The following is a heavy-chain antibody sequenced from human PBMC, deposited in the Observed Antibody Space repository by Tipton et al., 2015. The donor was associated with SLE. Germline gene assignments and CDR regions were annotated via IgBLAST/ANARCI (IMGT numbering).Heavy chain of an antibody. J-gene: IGHJ5*02. Sequence: TLSLTCAVYGGSFSGYYWSWIRQPPGKGLEWIGEINHSGSTNYNPSLKSRVPISVDTSKNQFSLKLSSVTAADTAVYYCARGRDIVVVVAAAGFDPWGQGTLVTVSS. CDR3: ARGRDIVVVVAAAGFDP. CDR2: INHSGST. D-gene: IGHD2-15*01. CDR1: GGSFSGYY. V-gene: IGHV4-34*01.